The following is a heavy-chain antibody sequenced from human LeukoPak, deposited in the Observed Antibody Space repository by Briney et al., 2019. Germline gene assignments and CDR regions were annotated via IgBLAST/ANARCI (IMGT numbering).Heavy chain of an antibody. CDR2: IRYDGSNK. CDR3: ARDLYYYGSGSFGKYYYYGMDV. J-gene: IGHJ6*02. CDR1: GFTFSSYG. D-gene: IGHD3-10*01. V-gene: IGHV3-30*02. Sequence: PGGSLRLSCAASGFTFSSYGIHWVRQAPGKGLEWVAFIRYDGSNKYYADSVKGRLTISRDNSKNTLYLQMNSLRAEDTAVYYCARDLYYYGSGSFGKYYYYGMDVWGQGTTVTVSS.